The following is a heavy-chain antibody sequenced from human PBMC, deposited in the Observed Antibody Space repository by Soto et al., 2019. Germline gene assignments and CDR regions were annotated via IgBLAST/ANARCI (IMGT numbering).Heavy chain of an antibody. CDR1: GGSISSYY. CDR3: ARSDQGQGARSYFDY. J-gene: IGHJ4*02. V-gene: IGHV4-59*01. CDR2: IYYSGST. Sequence: QVQLQESGPGLVKPSETLSLTCTVSGGSISSYYWSWIRQPPGKGLEWIGYIYYSGSTNYNPSLKSRVTISVDTSKNQFSLKLSSVTAADTAVYYCARSDQGQGARSYFDYWGQGTLVTVSS. D-gene: IGHD1-26*01.